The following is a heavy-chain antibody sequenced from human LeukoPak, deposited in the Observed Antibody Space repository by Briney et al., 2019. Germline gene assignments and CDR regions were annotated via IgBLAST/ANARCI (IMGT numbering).Heavy chain of an antibody. D-gene: IGHD2-15*01. CDR2: IDPSDSYT. V-gene: IGHV5-10-1*01. CDR1: GYSFTSYW. Sequence: PGESLRISCKGSGYSFTSYWISWVRQMPGKGLEWMGRIDPSDSYTNYSPSFQGHVTISADKSISTAYLQWSSLKASDTAMYYCARRPVVVVAATDYYYYYGMDVWGQGTTVAVSS. J-gene: IGHJ6*02. CDR3: ARRPVVVVAATDYYYYYGMDV.